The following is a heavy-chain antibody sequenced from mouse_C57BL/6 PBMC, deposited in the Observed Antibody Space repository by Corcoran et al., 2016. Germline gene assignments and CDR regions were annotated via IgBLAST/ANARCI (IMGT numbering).Heavy chain of an antibody. D-gene: IGHD1-1*02. CDR3: ARPAVDGDV. CDR2: IYPGDGDT. CDR1: CNAFSRYW. J-gene: IGHJ1*03. V-gene: IGHV1-80*01. Sequence: QVLLQASGAERVKPGASVRISCTASCNAFSRYWMNWVEQRPGEGSEWVGQIYPGDGDTNYKGKFKGKAKLTANQSPSTDYMHLSSLTSEDSAVYFCARPAVDGDVWGTGTTVTVSS.